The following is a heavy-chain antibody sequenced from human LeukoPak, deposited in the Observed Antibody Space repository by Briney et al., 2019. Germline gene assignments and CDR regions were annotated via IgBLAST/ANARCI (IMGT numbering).Heavy chain of an antibody. CDR1: GFTFSDYY. CDR2: ISSSGSTI. CDR3: ARGGPSGVVINEDFDY. Sequence: GGSLRLSCAASGFTFSDYYMSWIRQAPGKGLEWVSYISSSGSTIYYADSVKGRFTISRDNAKNSLYLQMNSLRAEDTAVYYCARGGPSGVVINEDFDYWGQGTLVTVSS. J-gene: IGHJ4*02. D-gene: IGHD3-3*01. V-gene: IGHV3-11*01.